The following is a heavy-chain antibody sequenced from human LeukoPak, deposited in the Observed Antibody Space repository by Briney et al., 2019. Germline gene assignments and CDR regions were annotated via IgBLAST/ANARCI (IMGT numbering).Heavy chain of an antibody. CDR1: DYPISSGYY. Sequence: SETLSLTCMVSDYPISSGYYWGWIRQHPGKGLEWIGYIYYSGSTYYNPSLKSRVTISVDTSKNQFSLKLSSVTAADTAVYYCARDHPGSPNWYFDLWGRGTLVTVSS. D-gene: IGHD6-13*01. CDR2: IYYSGST. V-gene: IGHV4-31*03. CDR3: ARDHPGSPNWYFDL. J-gene: IGHJ2*01.